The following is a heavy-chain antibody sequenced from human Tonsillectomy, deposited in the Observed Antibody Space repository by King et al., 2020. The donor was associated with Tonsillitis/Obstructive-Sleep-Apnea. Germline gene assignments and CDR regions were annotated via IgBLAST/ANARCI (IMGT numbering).Heavy chain of an antibody. J-gene: IGHJ3*02. CDR3: ASSYSTGTDAIYI. D-gene: IGHD1-1*01. V-gene: IGHV3-30*04. Sequence: VQLVESAGGVVQPGRSLRLSCAASGVTFSTYPMHWVRQAPGKGLEWVALSSYNGNNRYYADSVKGRFTISRDNSKNTLYLQMTSLRAEDTAVYYCASSYSTGTDAIYIWGQGTRVTVSS. CDR2: SSYNGNNR. CDR1: GVTFSTYP.